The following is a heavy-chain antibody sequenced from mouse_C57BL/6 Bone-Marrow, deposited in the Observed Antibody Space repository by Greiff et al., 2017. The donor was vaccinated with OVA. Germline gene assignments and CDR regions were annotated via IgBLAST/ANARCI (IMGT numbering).Heavy chain of an antibody. CDR2: ISYDGSN. Sequence: EVKLQESGPGLVKPSQSLSLTCSVTGYSITSGYYWNWIRQFPGNKLEWMGYISYDGSNNYNPSLKNRISITRDKSKNQICLKLNAVTTEDTATYYGAGEAYWGQGTLVTVSA. V-gene: IGHV3-6*01. J-gene: IGHJ3*01. CDR3: AGEAY. CDR1: GYSITSGYY.